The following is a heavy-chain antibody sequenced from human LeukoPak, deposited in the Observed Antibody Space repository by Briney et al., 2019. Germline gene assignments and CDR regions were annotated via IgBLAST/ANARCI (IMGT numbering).Heavy chain of an antibody. CDR3: AREITPMGAGFDAFDI. D-gene: IGHD3-16*01. V-gene: IGHV3-13*01. Sequence: GGSLRLSCVASGFTFGSYDTNWVRQAPGKGLEWVSGIGIAGDTYYPGSVKGRFTVSRENAKNSLYLQMNSLRAEDTAVYYCAREITPMGAGFDAFDIWGRGTMVTVSS. CDR2: IGIAGDT. J-gene: IGHJ3*02. CDR1: GFTFGSYD.